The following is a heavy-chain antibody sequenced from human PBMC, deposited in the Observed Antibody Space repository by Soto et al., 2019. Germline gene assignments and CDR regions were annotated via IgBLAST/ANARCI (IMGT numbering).Heavy chain of an antibody. CDR2: VNPSGGHT. J-gene: IGHJ4*02. Sequence: QVQLMQSGAEVKKPGASVKVSCKASGYTFTDYYIHWVRQAPGQGLEWMGTVNPSGGHTTYAQHFLGRVTMTRDTSTSTLDRELTSLTSEDTAVYYCARGGHVVGVTAALDYWGQGTLVTVSS. CDR3: ARGGHVVGVTAALDY. CDR1: GYTFTDYY. D-gene: IGHD2-21*02. V-gene: IGHV1-46*03.